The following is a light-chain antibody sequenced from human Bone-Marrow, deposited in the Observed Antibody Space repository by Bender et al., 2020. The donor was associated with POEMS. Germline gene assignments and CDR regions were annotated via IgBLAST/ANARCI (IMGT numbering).Light chain of an antibody. CDR3: SSYTSTSTVI. CDR2: EVS. CDR1: NNDVGGYNY. V-gene: IGLV2-14*01. Sequence: QSALTQPASVSGSPGQSITISCTGTNNDVGGYNYVSWYQQHPGKAPKLMIYEVSNRPSGVSNRFSGSKSGNTASLTISGLQAEDEADYYCSSYTSTSTVIFGGGTALTVL. J-gene: IGLJ2*01.